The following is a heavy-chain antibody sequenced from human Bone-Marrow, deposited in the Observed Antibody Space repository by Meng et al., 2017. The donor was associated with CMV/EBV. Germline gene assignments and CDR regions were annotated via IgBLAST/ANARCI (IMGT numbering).Heavy chain of an antibody. CDR2: IWYDGSNK. CDR1: GFTFSSYG. D-gene: IGHD4-11*01. J-gene: IGHJ6*02. Sequence: GESLKISCAASGFTFSSYGMHWVRQAPGKGLEWVAVIWYDGSNKYYADSVKGRFTISRDNSKNTLYLQMNSLRAEDTAVYYCARVYSNYVGMDVWGQGTTVTVSS. CDR3: ARVYSNYVGMDV. V-gene: IGHV3-30*19.